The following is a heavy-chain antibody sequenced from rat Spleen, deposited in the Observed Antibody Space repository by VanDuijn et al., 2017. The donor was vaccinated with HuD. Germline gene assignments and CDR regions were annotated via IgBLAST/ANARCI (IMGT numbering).Heavy chain of an antibody. J-gene: IGHJ4*01. CDR3: ARHGRGERTYYYVLDV. D-gene: IGHD4-3*01. Sequence: EVQLVESGGGLVQPGRSLRLSCAASGFTFSTFPMAWVRQAPKKGLEWVASISPSGSSTYYRDSVKGRLTISRDNAKSTLFLQMNSLRSEDTATYYCARHGRGERTYYYVLDVWGQGASVTVSS. CDR2: ISPSGSST. CDR1: GFTFSTFP. V-gene: IGHV5-46*01.